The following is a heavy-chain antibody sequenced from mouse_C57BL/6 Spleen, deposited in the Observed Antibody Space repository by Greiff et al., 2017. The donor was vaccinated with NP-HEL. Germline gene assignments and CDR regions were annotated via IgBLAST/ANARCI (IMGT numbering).Heavy chain of an antibody. Sequence: VKLMESGAELMKPGASVKLSCKATGYTFTGYWIEWVKQRPGHGLEWIGEILPGSGSTNYNEKFKGKATFTADTSSNTAYMQLSSLTTEDSAIYYCASPLTTVVAPGFAYWGQGTLVTVSA. CDR2: ILPGSGST. V-gene: IGHV1-9*01. CDR3: ASPLTTVVAPGFAY. J-gene: IGHJ3*01. D-gene: IGHD1-1*01. CDR1: GYTFTGYW.